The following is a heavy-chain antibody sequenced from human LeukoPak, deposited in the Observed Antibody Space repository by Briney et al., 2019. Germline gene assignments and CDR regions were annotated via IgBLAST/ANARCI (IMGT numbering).Heavy chain of an antibody. Sequence: SVKVSCKASGFTFTSSAMRWVRQARGQRLEWIGWIVVGSGNTNYAQKFQERVTITRDMSTSTAYMELSSLRSEDTAVYYCAAGDIAAAGTVPWGQGTLVTVSS. CDR2: IVVGSGNT. J-gene: IGHJ5*02. CDR1: GFTFTSSA. V-gene: IGHV1-58*02. CDR3: AAGDIAAAGTVP. D-gene: IGHD6-13*01.